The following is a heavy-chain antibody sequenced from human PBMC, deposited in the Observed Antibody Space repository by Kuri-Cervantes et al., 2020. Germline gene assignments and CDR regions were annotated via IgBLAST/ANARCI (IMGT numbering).Heavy chain of an antibody. J-gene: IGHJ5*02. CDR3: AKDGYGDYRGGWFDP. V-gene: IGHV3-7*03. CDR2: IKQDGSEK. D-gene: IGHD4-17*01. Sequence: GESLKISCAASGFIFGTYWMSWVRQAPGKGLEWVANIKQDGSEKYYADSVKGRFTISRDNAKNSLYLQMNSLRAEDTALYYCAKDGYGDYRGGWFDPWGQGTLVTVSS. CDR1: GFIFGTYW.